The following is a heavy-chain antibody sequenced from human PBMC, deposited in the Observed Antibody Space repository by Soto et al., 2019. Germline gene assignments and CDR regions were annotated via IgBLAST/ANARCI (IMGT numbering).Heavy chain of an antibody. V-gene: IGHV3-23*01. CDR2: ISESGDIT. D-gene: IGHD1-26*01. J-gene: IGHJ4*02. CDR1: GFTIAAHA. CDR3: VPGSSGTAGEDC. Sequence: VGSLRLSCAASGFTIAAHAMTWVRQAPGKGLEWVSSISESGDITFYAESVRGRFTISRDNSKNMLFLQLSSLRVEDTAMYYCVPGSSGTAGEDCWGQGTLVTVSS.